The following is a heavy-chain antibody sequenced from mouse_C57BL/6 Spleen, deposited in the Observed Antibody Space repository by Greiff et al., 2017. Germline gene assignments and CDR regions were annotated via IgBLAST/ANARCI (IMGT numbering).Heavy chain of an antibody. D-gene: IGHD3-3*01. V-gene: IGHV1-61*01. Sequence: QVQLQQPGAELVRPGSSVKLSCKASGYTFTSYWMEWVKQRPGQGLEWIGNIYPSDSETHYNQKFKDKATLTVDKSSSTAYMQLSSLTSEDSAVYYCARGLGLMDYWGQGTSVTVSS. CDR2: IYPSDSET. CDR1: GYTFTSYW. CDR3: ARGLGLMDY. J-gene: IGHJ4*01.